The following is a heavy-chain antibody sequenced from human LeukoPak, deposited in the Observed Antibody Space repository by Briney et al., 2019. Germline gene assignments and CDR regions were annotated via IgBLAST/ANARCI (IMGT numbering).Heavy chain of an antibody. CDR2: IKQDGSEK. J-gene: IGHJ4*02. CDR3: ARDRWSSAWYELDY. V-gene: IGHV3-7*01. CDR1: RFTSSSYW. D-gene: IGHD6-19*01. Sequence: GGSLRLSCVASRFTSSSYWMSWVRQAPGKGLEWVANIKQDGSEKYYVDSVKGRFTISRDNAKNSLYLQMNSLRAEDTAVYYCARDRWSSAWYELDYWGQGTLVTVSS.